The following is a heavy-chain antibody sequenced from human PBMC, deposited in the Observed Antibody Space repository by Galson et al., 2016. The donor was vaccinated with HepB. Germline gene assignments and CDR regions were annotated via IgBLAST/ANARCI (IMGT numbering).Heavy chain of an antibody. CDR3: ARDKSERGYSYVDFDY. Sequence: LRLSCAASGFPFSIYAMNWFRQAPGKGLEWVSTIRTNPDNTHYADSVKCRFTISRDNSKNTLSLQMNSLRAEDTAVYYCARDKSERGYSYVDFDYWGQGALVTVSS. J-gene: IGHJ4*02. CDR2: IRTNPDNT. CDR1: GFPFSIYA. D-gene: IGHD5-18*01. V-gene: IGHV3-23*01.